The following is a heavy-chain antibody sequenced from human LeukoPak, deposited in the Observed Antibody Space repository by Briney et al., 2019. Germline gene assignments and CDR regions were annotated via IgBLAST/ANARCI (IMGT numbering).Heavy chain of an antibody. D-gene: IGHD1-7*01. CDR3: ARAEADRTFDY. CDR2: IHGST. Sequence: SETLSLTCTVSGGSISTYYWSWMRQPPGRGLEWIGYIHGSTNYNPSLSSRVTISVDMSKNQFSLKLTSVTAADTAVYYCARAEADRTFDYWGQGTLVIVSS. V-gene: IGHV4-59*01. CDR1: GGSISTYY. J-gene: IGHJ4*02.